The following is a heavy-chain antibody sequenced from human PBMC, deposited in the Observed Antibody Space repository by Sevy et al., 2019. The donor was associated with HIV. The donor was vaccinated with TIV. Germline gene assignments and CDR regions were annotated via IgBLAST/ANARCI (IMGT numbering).Heavy chain of an antibody. Sequence: SGTLSLTCTVSGGSISNYFWSWIRQPPGKGLEWIGYIYYSGSTNYNPSLKSRVTILLDTSKNQFSLKLRSVTAADTAVYYCARESIGAVGDFDYWGQGTLVTVSS. V-gene: IGHV4-59*01. CDR3: ARESIGAVGDFDY. CDR1: GGSISNYF. J-gene: IGHJ4*02. D-gene: IGHD6-13*01. CDR2: IYYSGST.